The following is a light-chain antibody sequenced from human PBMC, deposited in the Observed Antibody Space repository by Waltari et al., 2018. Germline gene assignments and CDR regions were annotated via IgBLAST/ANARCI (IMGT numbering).Light chain of an antibody. J-gene: IGKJ5*01. CDR1: QGISSY. CDR2: AAS. Sequence: AIQMTQSPSSLYASIGDRVTIPCRASQGISSYLAWYQQKPGTAPKLLIYAASTLQSGVPSRFSGSGSGTDFTLTISCLQSEDFATYYCQQYYSYLPITFGQGTRLDLK. CDR3: QQYYSYLPIT. V-gene: IGKV1-8*01.